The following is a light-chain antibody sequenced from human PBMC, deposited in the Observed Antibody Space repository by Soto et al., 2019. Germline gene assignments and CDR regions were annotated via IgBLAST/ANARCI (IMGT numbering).Light chain of an antibody. V-gene: IGKV3-20*01. Sequence: VLTQSPGTLSLSPGERATLSCRASQSVSSSYLAWYQQKPGQAPRLLIYGASSRATGIPDRFSGSGSGTDFTLTISRLEPEDFAVYYCQQYGSSPVTFGPGTKVDIK. CDR3: QQYGSSPVT. CDR2: GAS. J-gene: IGKJ3*01. CDR1: QSVSSSY.